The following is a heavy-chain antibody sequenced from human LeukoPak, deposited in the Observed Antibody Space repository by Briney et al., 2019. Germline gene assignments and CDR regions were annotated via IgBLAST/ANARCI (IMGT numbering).Heavy chain of an antibody. V-gene: IGHV1-46*01. D-gene: IGHD6-19*01. CDR3: ARKGDIAVAGLVLDH. Sequence: GASVKVSCKASGYTFTSYYLHWVRQAPGQGLEWMGIINPSAGSTGYAQKFQGRVTMTRDTSTSTVYMELSSLRSEDTAVYYCARKGDIAVAGLVLDHWGQGTLVTVSS. CDR1: GYTFTSYY. J-gene: IGHJ4*02. CDR2: INPSAGST.